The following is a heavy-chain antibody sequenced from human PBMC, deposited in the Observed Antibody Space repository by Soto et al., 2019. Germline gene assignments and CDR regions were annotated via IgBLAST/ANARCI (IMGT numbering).Heavy chain of an antibody. CDR3: ATYRKFFQI. J-gene: IGHJ3*02. V-gene: IGHV4-30-2*01. CDR1: CCSISSGGYS. CDR2: IYNSGSA. Sequence: SLTCSVSCCSISSGGYSLSWIRQPPGKGLEWIGYIYNSGSAYYNSSLKSRVTISVDRSKNHFSLNLTSVTAADTAVYYCATYRKFFQIWGQGTKVTVSS.